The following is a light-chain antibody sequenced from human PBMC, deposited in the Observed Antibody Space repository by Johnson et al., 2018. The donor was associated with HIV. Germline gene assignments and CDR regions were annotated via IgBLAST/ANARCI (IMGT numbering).Light chain of an antibody. Sequence: HSVLTQPPSVSAAPGQKVTISCSGSSSSIGNNYVSWYQQLPGTAPKLLIYENNKRPSGIPDRFSASESGTSATLGITGLQTGDEADYYCGAWDSSLSAHYVFGTGTKVTVL. CDR1: SSSIGNNY. CDR2: ENN. CDR3: GAWDSSLSAHYV. V-gene: IGLV1-51*01. J-gene: IGLJ1*01.